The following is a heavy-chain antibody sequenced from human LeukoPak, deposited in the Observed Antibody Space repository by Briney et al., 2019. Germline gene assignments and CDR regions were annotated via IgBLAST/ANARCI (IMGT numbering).Heavy chain of an antibody. CDR2: INHSGST. D-gene: IGHD1-1*01. V-gene: IGHV4-34*01. Sequence: SETLSLTCAVYGGSFSGYYWSWIRQPPGKGLEWIGEINHSGSTNYNPSLKSRVTISVDTSKNQFSLKLSSVTAANTAVYYCARIARDTTGTRRGVLDYWGQGTLVTVSS. CDR1: GGSFSGYY. CDR3: ARIARDTTGTRRGVLDY. J-gene: IGHJ4*02.